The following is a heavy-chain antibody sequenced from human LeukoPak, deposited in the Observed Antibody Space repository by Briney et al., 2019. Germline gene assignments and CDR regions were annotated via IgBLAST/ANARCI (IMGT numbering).Heavy chain of an antibody. CDR1: GGSFSGYY. CDR2: ISGSGGST. V-gene: IGHV3-23*01. CDR3: AKDNSGYDSYGGRYYFDY. Sequence: ETLSLTCAVYGGSFSGYYWSWIRQPPGKGLEWVSAISGSGGSTYYADSVKGRFTISRDNSKNTLYLQMNSLRAEDTAVYYCAKDNSGYDSYGGRYYFDYWGQGTLVTVSS. D-gene: IGHD5-12*01. J-gene: IGHJ4*02.